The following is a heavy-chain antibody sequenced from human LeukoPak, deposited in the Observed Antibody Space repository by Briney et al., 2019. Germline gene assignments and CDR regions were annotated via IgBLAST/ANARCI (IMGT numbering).Heavy chain of an antibody. CDR2: IYYSGST. J-gene: IGHJ4*02. V-gene: IGHV4-59*01. CDR1: GASISSFY. Sequence: SETLSLTCTVSGASISSFYWSWIRQPPGKGLEWIGYIYYSGSTNYNPSLKSRVTISVDTSKNQFSLKLSSVTAADTAVYYCARDSSSSSLFDYWGQGTPVTVSS. D-gene: IGHD6-6*01. CDR3: ARDSSSSSLFDY.